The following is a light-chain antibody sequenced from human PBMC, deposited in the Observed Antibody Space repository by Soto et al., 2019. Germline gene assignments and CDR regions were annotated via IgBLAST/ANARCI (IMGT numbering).Light chain of an antibody. V-gene: IGKV1-33*01. J-gene: IGKJ4*01. CDR1: QDIRNY. Sequence: EIQMTQSPSSLSASVGDRVTITCQASQDIRNYLNWYQQKPGKAPELLIFDASNLEPGVSSRFSGSGSGTDFSFTISGLQAEYVATYYCQQYRDLITFGGGTKVEIK. CDR2: DAS. CDR3: QQYRDLIT.